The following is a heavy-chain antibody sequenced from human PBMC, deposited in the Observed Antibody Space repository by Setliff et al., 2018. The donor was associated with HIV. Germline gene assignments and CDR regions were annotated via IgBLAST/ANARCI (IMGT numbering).Heavy chain of an antibody. CDR3: ARQVSSWYPLYYYYYGMDV. CDR2: IYHSGST. D-gene: IGHD6-13*01. V-gene: IGHV4-38-2*02. CDR1: GYSISSGYY. Sequence: SETLSLTCTVSGYSISSGYYWGWIRQPPGKGLEWIGSIYHSGSTYDNPSLKSRVTISVDTSKNQFSLKLSSVTAADTAVYYCARQVSSWYPLYYYYYGMDVWGQGTTVTVSS. J-gene: IGHJ6*02.